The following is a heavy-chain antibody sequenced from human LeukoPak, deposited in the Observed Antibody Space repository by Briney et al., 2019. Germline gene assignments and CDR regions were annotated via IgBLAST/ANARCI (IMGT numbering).Heavy chain of an antibody. CDR2: IYYSGST. D-gene: IGHD3-9*01. Sequence: PSETLSLTCTVSGGSISSSSYYWGRIRQPPGKGLEWIGSIYYSGSTYYNPSLKSRVTISVDTSKNQFSLKLSSVTAADTAVYYCARVVRDYDILTGYYLGGNWFDPWGQGTLVTVSS. J-gene: IGHJ5*02. CDR3: ARVVRDYDILTGYYLGGNWFDP. V-gene: IGHV4-39*01. CDR1: GGSISSSSYY.